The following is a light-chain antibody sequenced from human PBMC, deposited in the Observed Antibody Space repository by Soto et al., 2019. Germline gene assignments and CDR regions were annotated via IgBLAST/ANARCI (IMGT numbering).Light chain of an antibody. CDR2: LNSDGSH. CDR3: QTWGTGIVI. V-gene: IGLV4-69*01. J-gene: IGLJ2*01. CDR1: SGHSNYA. Sequence: QPVLTQSPSASASLGASVKLTCTLSSGHSNYAIAWHQQQPEKGPRYLMKLNSDGSHNKGDGIPDRFSCSSSGAERYLTISSLQSEDEADYYCQTWGTGIVIFGGGTKLTVL.